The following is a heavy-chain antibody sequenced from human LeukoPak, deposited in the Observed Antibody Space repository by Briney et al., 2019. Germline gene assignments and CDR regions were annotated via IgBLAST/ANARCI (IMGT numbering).Heavy chain of an antibody. CDR2: ISSSADST. CDR1: GFTFSSYA. J-gene: IGHJ4*02. V-gene: IGHV3-23*01. CDR3: AKPLEKYSYGGNFDY. D-gene: IGHD4-23*01. Sequence: GGSLRLSCEASGFTFSSYAMSWVRQAPGKGLAWVSVISSSADSTYYADSVKGRFTISRDNSKNTLYLQMNNLRAEDTAVYYCAKPLEKYSYGGNFDYWGQGILVTVSS.